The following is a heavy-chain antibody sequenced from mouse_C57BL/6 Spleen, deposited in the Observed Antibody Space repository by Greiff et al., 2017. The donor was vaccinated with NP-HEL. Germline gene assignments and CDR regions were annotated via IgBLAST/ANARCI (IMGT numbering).Heavy chain of an antibody. CDR3: ARTLDGSSYGFAY. V-gene: IGHV14-3*01. CDR1: GFNIKNTY. J-gene: IGHJ3*01. D-gene: IGHD1-1*01. CDR2: IDPANGNT. Sequence: VQLKESVAELVRPGASVKLSCTASGFNIKNTYMHWVKQRPEQGLEWIGRIDPANGNTKYAPKFQGKATITADTSSNTAYLQLSSLTSEDTAIYYCARTLDGSSYGFAYWGQGTLVTVSA.